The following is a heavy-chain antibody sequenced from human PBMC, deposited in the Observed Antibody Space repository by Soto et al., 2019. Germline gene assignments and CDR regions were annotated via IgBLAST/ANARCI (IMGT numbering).Heavy chain of an antibody. Sequence: QVQLVQSGTEVKKPGSSVKVSCKASGDTFSFYTINWVRQAPGLGLEWVGRINPIVSMSSYAQKFQGRVSPTADNSTCTAYMDLGCLRCDDTGMYFFAASYGTGDRAFDYWGHGDLVPGSS. J-gene: IGHJ4*01. CDR1: GDTFSFYT. V-gene: IGHV1-69*02. D-gene: IGHD3-10*01. CDR2: INPIVSMS. CDR3: AASYGTGDRAFDY.